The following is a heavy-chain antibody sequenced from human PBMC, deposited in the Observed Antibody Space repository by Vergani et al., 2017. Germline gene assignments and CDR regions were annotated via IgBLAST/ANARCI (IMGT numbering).Heavy chain of an antibody. CDR1: GFTFDDYA. D-gene: IGHD5-18*01. CDR2: ISWNSGSI. V-gene: IGHV3-9*01. CDR3: AKAREAMVFLSPWFDP. Sequence: EVQLVESGGGLVQPGRSLRLSCAASGFTFDDYAMHWVRQAPGKGLEWVSGISWNSGSIGYADSVKGRFTISRDNAKNSLYLQMNSRRAEDTALYYCAKAREAMVFLSPWFDPWGQGTLVTVSS. J-gene: IGHJ5*02.